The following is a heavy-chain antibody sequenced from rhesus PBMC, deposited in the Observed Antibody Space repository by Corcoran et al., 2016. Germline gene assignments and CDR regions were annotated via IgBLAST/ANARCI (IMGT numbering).Heavy chain of an antibody. V-gene: IGHV3S16*01. CDR2: ISIASSYI. CDR1: GFTFSDYY. J-gene: IGHJ4*01. Sequence: EVQLVESGGGLVQPGGSLRLSCAASGFTFSDYYMSWVRQAPGKGLEWVSSISIASSYIYDAASVKGPFTISRDNAKNSLSLQMNSLKSEDTAVYYCTRLGPLGYYFDYWGQGVLVTVSS. CDR3: TRLGPLGYYFDY. D-gene: IGHD3-34*01.